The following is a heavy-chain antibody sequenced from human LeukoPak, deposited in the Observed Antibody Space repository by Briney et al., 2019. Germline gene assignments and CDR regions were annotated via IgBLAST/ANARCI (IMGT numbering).Heavy chain of an antibody. CDR3: TPVMVEDRGF. Sequence: GGSLRLSCAASGFIFNKAWMNWVRQAPGKGPEWVGRIKSNNDGGTTDYASPVEGRFIISRDDSKNTIYLQMNRLIIDDTTIYYCTPVMVEDRGFWGQGTLVTVSS. J-gene: IGHJ4*02. D-gene: IGHD2-21*01. CDR2: IKSNNDGGTT. CDR1: GFIFNKAW. V-gene: IGHV3-15*01.